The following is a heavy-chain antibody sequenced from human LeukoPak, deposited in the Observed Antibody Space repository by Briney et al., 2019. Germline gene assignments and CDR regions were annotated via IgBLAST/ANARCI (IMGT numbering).Heavy chain of an antibody. CDR3: ARSYSGSYVAAFDI. J-gene: IGHJ3*02. D-gene: IGHD1-26*01. CDR1: GFTFSDYY. CDR2: ISSSANTI. Sequence: GGSLRLSCAASGFTFSDYYMSWIRQAPGKGLGWVSYISSSANTIYYADSVKGRFTISRDNAKNSLFLQMNGLRAEDTAVYYCARSYSGSYVAAFDIWGRGTMVTVSS. V-gene: IGHV3-11*04.